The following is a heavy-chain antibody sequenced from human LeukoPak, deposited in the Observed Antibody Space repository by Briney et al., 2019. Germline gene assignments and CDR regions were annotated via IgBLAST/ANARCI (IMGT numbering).Heavy chain of an antibody. D-gene: IGHD2-15*01. CDR3: ARDDCSGGSCQMAAFDI. V-gene: IGHV4-59*01. CDR1: GGSISSYY. CDR2: IFYSGST. J-gene: IGHJ3*02. Sequence: SETLSLTCTVSGGSISSYYWSWIRQPPGKGLEWIGYIFYSGSTNYNPSLKSRVTISVDTSKNQFSLKLSSVTAADTAVYYCARDDCSGGSCQMAAFDIWGQGTMVTVSS.